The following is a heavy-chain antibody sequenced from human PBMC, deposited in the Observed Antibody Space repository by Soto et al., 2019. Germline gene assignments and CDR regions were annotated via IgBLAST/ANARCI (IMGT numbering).Heavy chain of an antibody. V-gene: IGHV3-30*19. CDR1: GFTFRSYV. CDR2: TSYDGSDK. CDR3: ARWGTTGGLDV. J-gene: IGHJ1*01. Sequence: QVQLVESGGGVVQPGTSLRVSCVGSGFTFRSYVIHWVRQAPGKGLEWVALTSYDGSDKYYGDSVRVRFTISRDNSRNTVDQQMDSLRIEDTALYYCARWGTTGGLDVWGQGTLVSVSS. D-gene: IGHD3-16*01.